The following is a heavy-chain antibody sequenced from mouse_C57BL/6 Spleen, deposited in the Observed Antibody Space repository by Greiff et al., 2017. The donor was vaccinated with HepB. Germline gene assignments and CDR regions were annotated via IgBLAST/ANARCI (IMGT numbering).Heavy chain of an antibody. Sequence: QVQLQQPGAELVKPGASVKLSCKASGYTFTSYWMHWVKQRPGQGLEWIGMIHPNSGSTNYNEKFKSKATLTVDTSSSTAYMQLSSLTSEDSAVYYCARRGSSYDFDYWGQGTTLTVSS. D-gene: IGHD1-1*01. CDR1: GYTFTSYW. CDR2: IHPNSGST. CDR3: ARRGSSYDFDY. V-gene: IGHV1-64*01. J-gene: IGHJ2*01.